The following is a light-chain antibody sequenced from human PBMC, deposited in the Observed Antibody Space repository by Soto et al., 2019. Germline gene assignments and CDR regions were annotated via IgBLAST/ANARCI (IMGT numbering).Light chain of an antibody. Sequence: QSALTQPASVSGSPGQSITISCTGTSSDVGNYNYFSWYQQYPGRVPKLLIYMVSNRPSGVSNRFSGSKSGNTASLTISGLQAEDEADYFCTSPTPGSLYVFGTGTKLTVL. CDR3: TSPTPGSLYV. CDR1: SSDVGNYNY. CDR2: MVS. V-gene: IGLV2-14*01. J-gene: IGLJ1*01.